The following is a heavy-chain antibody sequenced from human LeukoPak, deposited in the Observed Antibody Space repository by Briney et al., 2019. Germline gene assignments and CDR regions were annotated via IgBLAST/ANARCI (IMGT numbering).Heavy chain of an antibody. J-gene: IGHJ4*02. D-gene: IGHD2-15*01. Sequence: SETLSLTCTVSGGSISSGSYYWSWIRQPAGQGLEWIGRIYTSGSTNYNPSLKSRVTISVDTSKNQFSLKLSSVTAADTAVYYCARSSAVVVAATFDYWGQGTLVTVSS. CDR3: ARSSAVVVAATFDY. V-gene: IGHV4-61*02. CDR1: GGSISSGSYY. CDR2: IYTSGST.